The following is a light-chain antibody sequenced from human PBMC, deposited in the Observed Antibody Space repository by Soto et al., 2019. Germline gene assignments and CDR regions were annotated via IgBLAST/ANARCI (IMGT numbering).Light chain of an antibody. CDR1: QSVASN. Sequence: EIVMTQSPASLSVSPGDGATLSCRASQSVASNVAWYQQKPGQGPRLLIHGASTRAVGVPARFSGSGSGTDFTLPISRLQSEDFAVYYCQQYHNWPPQYTFGQGTKLQIK. CDR3: QQYHNWPPQYT. J-gene: IGKJ2*01. V-gene: IGKV3-15*01. CDR2: GAS.